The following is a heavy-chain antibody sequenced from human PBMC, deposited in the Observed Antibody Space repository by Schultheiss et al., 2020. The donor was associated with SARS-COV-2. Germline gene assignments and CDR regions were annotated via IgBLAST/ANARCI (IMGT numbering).Heavy chain of an antibody. CDR2: ISYDGSNK. J-gene: IGHJ6*02. V-gene: IGHV3-30*03. D-gene: IGHD3-9*01. CDR1: GFTFSSYG. CDR3: ARDPSPFYDILTGYSVYGMDV. Sequence: GESLKISCAASGFTFSSYGMHWVRQAPGKGLEWVAVISYDGSNKYYADSVKGRFTISRDNSKNTLYLQMNSLRAEDTAVYYCARDPSPFYDILTGYSVYGMDVWGQGTTVTVAS.